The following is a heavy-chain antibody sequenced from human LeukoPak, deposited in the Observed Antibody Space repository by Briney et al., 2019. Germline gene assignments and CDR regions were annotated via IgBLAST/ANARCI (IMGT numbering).Heavy chain of an antibody. CDR1: GGTFSSYA. CDR2: IIPIFDTA. CDR3: AQEVSDTAMGLFDY. V-gene: IGHV1-69*05. D-gene: IGHD5-18*01. J-gene: IGHJ4*02. Sequence: SVKVSCKASGGTFSSYAISWVRQAPGQGLEWMGRIIPIFDTAKYAQKFQGRVTITTDESTSTAYMELSSLRSEDTAVYYCAQEVSDTAMGLFDYWGQGTLVTVSS.